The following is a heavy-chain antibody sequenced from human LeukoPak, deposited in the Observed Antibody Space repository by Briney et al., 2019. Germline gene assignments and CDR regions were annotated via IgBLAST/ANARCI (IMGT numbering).Heavy chain of an antibody. CDR1: GGSISSSSYY. V-gene: IGHV4-39*01. D-gene: IGHD2-2*01. J-gene: IGHJ4*02. CDR3: ARARAIPFSTSCYFDY. Sequence: SETLSLTCAVSGGSISSSSYYWGWIRQPPGKGLEWIGSIYYSGSTYYNPSLKSRVAISVDTSKNQFSLKLSSVTAADTAVYYCARARAIPFSTSCYFDYWGQGTLVTVSS. CDR2: IYYSGST.